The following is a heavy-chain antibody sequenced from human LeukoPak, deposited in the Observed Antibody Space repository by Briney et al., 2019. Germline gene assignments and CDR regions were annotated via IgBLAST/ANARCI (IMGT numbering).Heavy chain of an antibody. CDR1: GGSISSSSYY. D-gene: IGHD2-2*01. CDR3: ARPNCSSTSCPFDY. Sequence: PSETLSLTCIVSGGSISSSSYYWGWIRQPPGKGLEWIGSIYYSGSTYYNPSLKSRVTISVDTSKNQFSLKLSSVTAADTAVYYCARPNCSSTSCPFDYWGQGTLVTVSS. CDR2: IYYSGST. V-gene: IGHV4-39*01. J-gene: IGHJ4*02.